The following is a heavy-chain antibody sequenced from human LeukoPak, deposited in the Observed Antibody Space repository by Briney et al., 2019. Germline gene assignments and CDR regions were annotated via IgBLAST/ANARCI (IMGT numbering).Heavy chain of an antibody. D-gene: IGHD6-19*01. CDR1: GFTFSDYA. V-gene: IGHV3-23*01. CDR3: AKDRFEGSAWYGPFEH. CDR2: ISGSGVMT. Sequence: PGGSLRLSCAASGFTFSDYAMTWVRQAPGKGLEWVATISGSGVMTYYADSVKGRFTISRDNSKNTLYLQMNSLRTEDTAVYYCAKDRFEGSAWYGPFEHWGQGTLVTVSS. J-gene: IGHJ4*02.